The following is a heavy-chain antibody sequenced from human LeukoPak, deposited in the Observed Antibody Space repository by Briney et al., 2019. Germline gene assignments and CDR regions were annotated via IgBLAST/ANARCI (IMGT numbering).Heavy chain of an antibody. Sequence: ASVKVSCKASGYTFTNYDINWVRQAPGQGLEWMGWISGYNGNTKYAQKVQGRATMTRDTSTSTAYMELRSLRSDDTAVYYCARKKDGGWSTMIDYWGQGTLVTVSS. J-gene: IGHJ4*02. CDR2: ISGYNGNT. V-gene: IGHV1-18*01. D-gene: IGHD6-19*01. CDR1: GYTFTNYD. CDR3: ARKKDGGWSTMIDY.